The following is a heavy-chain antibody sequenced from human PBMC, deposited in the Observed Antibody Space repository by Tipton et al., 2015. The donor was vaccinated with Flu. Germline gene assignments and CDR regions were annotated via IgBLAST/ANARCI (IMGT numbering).Heavy chain of an antibody. D-gene: IGHD1-26*01. Sequence: TLSLTCTVSGGSISSYYWSWIRLPAGKGLEWIGRIHTSGSTGYNPSLKSRVTMSVDASKNQFSLQLNSVTAADTAVYYCARDPDSGAGYYLDLWGRGTLVTVSS. V-gene: IGHV4-4*07. CDR2: IHTSGST. CDR1: GGSISSYY. J-gene: IGHJ2*01. CDR3: ARDPDSGAGYYLDL.